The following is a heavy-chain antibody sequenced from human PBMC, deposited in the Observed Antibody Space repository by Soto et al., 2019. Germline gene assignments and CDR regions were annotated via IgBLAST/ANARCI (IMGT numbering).Heavy chain of an antibody. CDR1: GFSLSSTRMA. D-gene: IGHD6-19*01. CDR3: SHIVVAGLGYYFDY. J-gene: IGHJ4*02. Sequence: QITLKESGPPLVKPTQTLTLTCTFSGFSLSSTRMAVGWIRQPPGKALEWLALIYWDDDKPYSPFLKSRLTIANDTSKNRVVLTMSNMDPVDTARYYCSHIVVAGLGYYFDYWGQGTLVTVSS. CDR2: IYWDDDK. V-gene: IGHV2-5*02.